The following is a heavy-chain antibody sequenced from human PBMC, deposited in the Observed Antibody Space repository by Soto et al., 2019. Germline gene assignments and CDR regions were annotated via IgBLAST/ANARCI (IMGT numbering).Heavy chain of an antibody. D-gene: IGHD6-13*01. J-gene: IGHJ5*02. CDR3: ARIWYPFDP. CDR2: IYHTGST. V-gene: IGHV4-4*03. CDR1: GASISPSNW. Sequence: QLQESGPGLGKPPGTLSLTCVVSGASISPSNWWSWVRQSPGKGLEWIGEIYHTGSTNYNPSLKGRVSMSVDKSKNQFSLKLNSVTAADTAVYYCARIWYPFDPWGQGTLVTVSS.